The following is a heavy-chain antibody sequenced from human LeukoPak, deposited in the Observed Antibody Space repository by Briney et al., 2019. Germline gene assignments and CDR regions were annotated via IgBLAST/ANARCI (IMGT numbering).Heavy chain of an antibody. Sequence: GASVKVSCKASGGTFSSYAISWVRQAPGQGLEWMGIINPSGGSTSYAQKFQGRVTMTRDTSTTTVYMELSSLRSEDTAVYSCARDRTGYYYDSSGYYFDAFDVWGQGTMVTVSS. CDR3: ARDRTGYYYDSSGYYFDAFDV. V-gene: IGHV1-46*03. CDR2: INPSGGST. D-gene: IGHD3-22*01. J-gene: IGHJ3*01. CDR1: GGTFSSYA.